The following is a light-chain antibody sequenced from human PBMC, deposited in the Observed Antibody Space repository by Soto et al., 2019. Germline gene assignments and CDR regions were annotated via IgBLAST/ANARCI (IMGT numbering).Light chain of an antibody. CDR3: HQYGSSPAT. V-gene: IGKV3-20*01. CDR1: QSVSSNY. CDR2: GAS. Sequence: EIVLTQSPGTLSLSPGERAALSCRASQSVSSNYLAWYQQKPGQAPRLLIYGASNRATGIPDRFSGGGSGTDFTLTISRLEPEDFAVYYCHQYGSSPATFGQGTKVDIK. J-gene: IGKJ1*01.